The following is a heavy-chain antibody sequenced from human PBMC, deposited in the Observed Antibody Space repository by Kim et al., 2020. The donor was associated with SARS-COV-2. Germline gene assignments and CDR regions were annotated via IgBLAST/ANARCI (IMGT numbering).Heavy chain of an antibody. J-gene: IGHJ4*02. Sequence: GGSLRLSCAASGFTFSSYAMHWVRQAPGKGLEWVAVISYDGSNKYYADSVKGRFTISRDNSKNTLYLQMNSLRAEDTAVYYCARADSSGSGLGYWGQGTL. D-gene: IGHD3-22*01. CDR3: ARADSSGSGLGY. CDR2: ISYDGSNK. V-gene: IGHV3-30*04. CDR1: GFTFSSYA.